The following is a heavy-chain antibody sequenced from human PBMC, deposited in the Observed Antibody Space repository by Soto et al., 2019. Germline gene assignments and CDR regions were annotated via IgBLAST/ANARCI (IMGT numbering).Heavy chain of an antibody. Sequence: QVQLVQSGAEVKKPGASVKVSCKVSGYTLTELSMHWVRQAPGKGLEWMGGVDPEDGETIYAQKLHGRVTMTEDTSTDTAYMELSSMRSEDTAVYYCATAISGYSGYGDWFDPWGQVTLVTVSS. CDR2: VDPEDGET. D-gene: IGHD5-12*01. CDR3: ATAISGYSGYGDWFDP. J-gene: IGHJ5*02. CDR1: GYTLTELS. V-gene: IGHV1-24*01.